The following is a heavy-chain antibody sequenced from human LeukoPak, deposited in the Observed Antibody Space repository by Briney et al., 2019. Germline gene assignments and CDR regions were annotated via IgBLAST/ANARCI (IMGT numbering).Heavy chain of an antibody. CDR1: GFTFTNYP. CDR3: AWGPTAGYYYNGLDV. CDR2: IYSGGSA. Sequence: GGSLRLSCVASGFTFTNYPLSWVRQTPGKGLEWVSVIYSGGSAYYADSVKCRSTISRDNSKNTLFLQMNNLRAEDTAVYYCAWGPTAGYYYNGLDVWGQGTTVTVSS. V-gene: IGHV3-66*01. J-gene: IGHJ6*02. D-gene: IGHD4-17*01.